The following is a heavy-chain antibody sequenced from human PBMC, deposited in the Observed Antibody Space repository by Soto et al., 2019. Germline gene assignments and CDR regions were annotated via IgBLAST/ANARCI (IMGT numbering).Heavy chain of an antibody. J-gene: IGHJ4*02. CDR3: ARAPLSIVVVTAIPSLSYYFDY. CDR1: GGSISSSSYY. Sequence: SETLSLTCTVSGGSISSSSYYWGWIRQPPGKGLEWIGSIYYSGSTYYNPSLKSRVAISVDTSKNQFSLKLSSVTAADTAVYYCARAPLSIVVVTAIPSLSYYFDYWGQGTLLTVSS. CDR2: IYYSGST. V-gene: IGHV4-39*01. D-gene: IGHD2-21*02.